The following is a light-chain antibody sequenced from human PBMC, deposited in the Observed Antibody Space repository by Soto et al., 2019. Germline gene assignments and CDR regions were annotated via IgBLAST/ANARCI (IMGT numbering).Light chain of an antibody. V-gene: IGLV2-14*01. Sequence: QSALTQPASVSGSPGQSITISCTGTSSDVGDHNYVSWYQQHPGKAPKLMIYEVNNRPSGVSNRFSGSKSGNTASLTISGLQAEDEADYYCSSYTVSGVFGTGTKLTVL. J-gene: IGLJ1*01. CDR3: SSYTVSGV. CDR1: SSDVGDHNY. CDR2: EVN.